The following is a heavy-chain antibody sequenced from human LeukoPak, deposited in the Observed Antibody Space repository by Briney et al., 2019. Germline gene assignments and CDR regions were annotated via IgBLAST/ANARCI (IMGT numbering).Heavy chain of an antibody. Sequence: PSETLSLTCAVYGGSFSGYYWSWIRQPPGKGLEWIAEINHSGSTNYNPSLKSRVTISVDTSKNQFSLKLSSVTAADTAVYYCARETPYYYDSSGYFDDAFDIWGQGTMVTVSS. CDR3: ARETPYYYDSSGYFDDAFDI. CDR2: INHSGST. V-gene: IGHV4-34*01. D-gene: IGHD3-22*01. J-gene: IGHJ3*02. CDR1: GGSFSGYY.